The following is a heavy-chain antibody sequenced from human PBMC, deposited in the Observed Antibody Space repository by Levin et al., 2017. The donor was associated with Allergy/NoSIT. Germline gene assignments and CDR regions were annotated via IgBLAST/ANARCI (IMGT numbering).Heavy chain of an antibody. Sequence: GESLKISCAASGFTFNNYAMSWVRQAPGKGLEWVSAIINTGVGTYYADSVKGRFTISRDNSKNTMYLQMNSLRAEDTAVYFCAKDAIRGSDQPYYFDYWGQGTLVTASS. CDR2: IINTGVGT. CDR1: GFTFNNYA. V-gene: IGHV3-23*01. CDR3: AKDAIRGSDQPYYFDY. J-gene: IGHJ4*02. D-gene: IGHD6-19*01.